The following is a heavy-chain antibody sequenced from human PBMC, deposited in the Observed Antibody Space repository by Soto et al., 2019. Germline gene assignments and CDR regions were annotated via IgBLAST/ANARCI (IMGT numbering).Heavy chain of an antibody. CDR2: ISPYNDNT. D-gene: IGHD6-19*01. CDR3: ARSGWNSPYYAHGLDV. J-gene: IGHJ6*02. CDR1: GYIFTAYG. Sequence: RASVKVSCKASGYIFTAYGVTWVRQAQGQGLELLGWISPYNDNTYYGQNFQGRLTMTTELSTGTAYMELASLRSDDTAVYYCARSGWNSPYYAHGLDVWGQGTTVTVSS. V-gene: IGHV1-18*01.